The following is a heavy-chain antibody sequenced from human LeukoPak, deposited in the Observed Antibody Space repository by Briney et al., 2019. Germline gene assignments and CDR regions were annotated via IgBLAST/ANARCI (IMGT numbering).Heavy chain of an antibody. J-gene: IGHJ4*02. D-gene: IGHD3-9*01. Sequence: MSSETLSLTCAVYGGSFSGYYWSWIRQPPGKGLEWIGEINHSGSTNYNPSLKSRVTISVDTSKNQFSLKLSSVTAADTAVYYCARAVLRYFDWSYRFDYWGQGTLVTVSS. V-gene: IGHV4-34*01. CDR1: GGSFSGYY. CDR2: INHSGST. CDR3: ARAVLRYFDWSYRFDY.